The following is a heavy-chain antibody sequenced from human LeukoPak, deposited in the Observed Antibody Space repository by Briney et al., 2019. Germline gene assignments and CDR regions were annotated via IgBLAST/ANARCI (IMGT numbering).Heavy chain of an antibody. CDR2: FDPENGAR. V-gene: IGHV1-24*01. Sequence: ASVKVSCKVSGDTVTGFSIHWVRQAPGHGLEWMGGFDPENGARIFAQKFQGRVTMTEDTSTDTAYMDLSSLRSEDTAVYYCATGYTYDYSLYWGQGTLVTVSS. CDR3: ATGYTYDYSLY. J-gene: IGHJ4*02. D-gene: IGHD5-18*01. CDR1: GDTVTGFS.